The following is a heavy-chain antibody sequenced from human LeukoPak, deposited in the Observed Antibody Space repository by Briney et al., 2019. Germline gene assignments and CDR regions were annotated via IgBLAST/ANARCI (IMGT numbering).Heavy chain of an antibody. CDR2: IIPIFGTA. Sequence: GSSVKVSCKASGGTFSSYAISWVRQAPGQGLEWVGRIIPIFGTANYAQKFQGRVTHTTDESTSTAYWELSSLRTEHTAVYYCAARSGDPNYYFDYWGQGTLVTVSS. D-gene: IGHD2-21*02. V-gene: IGHV1-69*05. CDR1: GGTFSSYA. CDR3: AARSGDPNYYFDY. J-gene: IGHJ4*02.